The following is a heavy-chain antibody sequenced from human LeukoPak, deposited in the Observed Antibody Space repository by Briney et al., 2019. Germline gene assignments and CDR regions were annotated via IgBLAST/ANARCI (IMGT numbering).Heavy chain of an antibody. V-gene: IGHV3-11*01. CDR2: ISSSGSTI. Sequence: GGSLRLSCAASGFTFSDYYMSWIRQAPGKGLEWVSYISSSGSTIYYADSVKGRFTISRDNSKNSLYLQMNSLRTEDTALYYCAKVSQAAAGTFYFDYWGQGTLVTVSS. J-gene: IGHJ4*02. CDR3: AKVSQAAAGTFYFDY. CDR1: GFTFSDYY. D-gene: IGHD6-13*01.